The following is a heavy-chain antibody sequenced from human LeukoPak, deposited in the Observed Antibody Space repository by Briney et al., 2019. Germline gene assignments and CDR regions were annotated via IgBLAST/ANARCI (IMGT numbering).Heavy chain of an antibody. J-gene: IGHJ3*02. CDR1: GGSISSSSYY. V-gene: IGHV4-39*07. CDR3: ARLGRFLEWLMSAAFDI. D-gene: IGHD3-3*01. CDR2: IYYSGST. Sequence: SETLSLTCTVSGGSISSSSYYWGWIRQPPGKGLEWIGSIYYSGSTYYNPSLKSRVTISVDTSKNQFSLKLSSVTAADTAVYYCARLGRFLEWLMSAAFDIWGQGTMVTVSS.